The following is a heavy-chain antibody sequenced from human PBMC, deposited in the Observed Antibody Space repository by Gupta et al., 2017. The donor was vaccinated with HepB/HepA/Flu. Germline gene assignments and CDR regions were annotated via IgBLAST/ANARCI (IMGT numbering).Heavy chain of an antibody. V-gene: IGHV3-33*01. CDR1: GFTFSSYG. J-gene: IGHJ4*02. Sequence: QVQLVESGGGVVQPGRSLRLSCAASGFTFSSYGMHWVRSAPGKGMEWVAVIWYDGSNKYYADSVKGRFTISRDNSKNTLYLQMNSLRAEDTAVYYCARMGTTYYYDSSGYPKDNLFDYWGQGTLVTVSS. D-gene: IGHD3-22*01. CDR2: IWYDGSNK. CDR3: ARMGTTYYYDSSGYPKDNLFDY.